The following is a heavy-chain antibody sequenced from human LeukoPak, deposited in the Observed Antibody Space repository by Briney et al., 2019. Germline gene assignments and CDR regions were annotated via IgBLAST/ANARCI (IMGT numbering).Heavy chain of an antibody. V-gene: IGHV3-23*01. J-gene: IGHJ4*02. CDR1: GFTFSNIA. Sequence: GGSLRLSCAASGFTFSNIAMSWVRQAPGKGLECVSGISGSGGSTYYADSVKGRFTISRDNSKNTLYVQMNSLRAEDTAVYYCAIDLSCIDWGQGTLVIVSS. CDR3: AIDLSCID. D-gene: IGHD1-26*01. CDR2: ISGSGGST.